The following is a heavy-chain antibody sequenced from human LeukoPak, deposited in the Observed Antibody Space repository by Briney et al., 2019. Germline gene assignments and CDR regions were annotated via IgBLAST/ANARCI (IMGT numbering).Heavy chain of an antibody. CDR3: AREGYCSGGSCYSGGHYYGMDV. CDR1: GFTFSSYS. J-gene: IGHJ6*02. V-gene: IGHV3-21*01. D-gene: IGHD2-15*01. CDR2: ISSSSSYI. Sequence: GGSLRLSCAASGFTFSSYSMNWVRQAPGKGLEWVSSISSSSSYIYYADSVKGRFTISRDNAKNSLYLQMNSLRAEDTAVYCCAREGYCSGGSCYSGGHYYGMDVWGQGTTVTVSS.